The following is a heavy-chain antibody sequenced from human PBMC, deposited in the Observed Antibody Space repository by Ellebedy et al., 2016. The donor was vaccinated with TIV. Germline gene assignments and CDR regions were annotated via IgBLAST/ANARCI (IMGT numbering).Heavy chain of an antibody. J-gene: IGHJ4*02. CDR3: ARLDWSDVELRHFYFDY. CDR1: GFPFSDYY. V-gene: IGHV3-11*01. CDR2: ITSGGTI. D-gene: IGHD1-1*01. Sequence: GESLKISCAASGFPFSDYYMSWIRQGPGKGLEWVSFITSGGTIYYADSVKGRFTISRDNAKNSLYLHMNSLRAEDTAVYYCARLDWSDVELRHFYFDYWGQGTQVTVSS.